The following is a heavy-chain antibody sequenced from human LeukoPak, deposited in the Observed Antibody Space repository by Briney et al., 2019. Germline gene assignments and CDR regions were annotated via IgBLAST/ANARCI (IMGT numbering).Heavy chain of an antibody. CDR2: ISFDGSNK. CDR1: GFTFSSYA. Sequence: GGSLRLSCAASGFTFSSYAMHWVRQAPGKGLEWVAVISFDGSNKYYADSVKGRFTISRDNSKNTLYLQMNSLRAEDTAVYYCAKRVLSSGGWFDYWGQGTLVTVSS. J-gene: IGHJ4*02. D-gene: IGHD6-19*01. CDR3: AKRVLSSGGWFDY. V-gene: IGHV3-30-3*02.